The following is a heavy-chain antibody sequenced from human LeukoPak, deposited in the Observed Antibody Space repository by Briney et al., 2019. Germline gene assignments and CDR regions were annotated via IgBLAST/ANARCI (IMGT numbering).Heavy chain of an antibody. CDR3: ARVLSYYGSESPNWFDP. CDR2: INPNSGGT. V-gene: IGHV1-2*02. CDR1: GYTFSGHF. J-gene: IGHJ5*02. Sequence: GASVKVSCKASGYTFSGHFMHWVRQAPGQGLEWMGWINPNSGGTNYAQKFQGRVTMTRDTSISTAYMELSRLRSDDTAVYYCARVLSYYGSESPNWFDPWGQGTLVTVSS. D-gene: IGHD3-10*01.